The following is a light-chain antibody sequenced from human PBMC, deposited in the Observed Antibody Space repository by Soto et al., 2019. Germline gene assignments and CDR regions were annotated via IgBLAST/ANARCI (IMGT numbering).Light chain of an antibody. V-gene: IGKV3-15*01. CDR2: GAS. CDR1: QSISSN. J-gene: IGKJ1*01. Sequence: EIVMTQSPATLSVSPGERATLSCRASQSISSNLAWYQQKPGQIPRLLIYGASSRAAGIPARFSGSGSGTEFTLTITSLQSEDFAVYYCQQFHNWPRTFGQGTKVDIK. CDR3: QQFHNWPRT.